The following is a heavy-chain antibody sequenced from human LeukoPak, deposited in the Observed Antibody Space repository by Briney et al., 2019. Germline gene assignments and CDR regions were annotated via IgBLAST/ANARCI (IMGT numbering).Heavy chain of an antibody. CDR2: IIHSGST. V-gene: IGHV4-34*12. CDR1: GGSFSGYY. Sequence: SETLSLTCAVYGGSFSGYYWSWIRQPPGKGLEWIGEIIHSGSTNYNPSLKSRVTISVDTSKNQFSLKLSSVTAADTAVYYCASPIAARRHAFDIWGQGTMVTVSS. CDR3: ASPIAARRHAFDI. J-gene: IGHJ3*02. D-gene: IGHD6-6*01.